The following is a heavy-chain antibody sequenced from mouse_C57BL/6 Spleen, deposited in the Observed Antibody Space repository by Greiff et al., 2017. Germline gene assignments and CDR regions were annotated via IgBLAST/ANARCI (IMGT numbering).Heavy chain of an antibody. V-gene: IGHV1-7*01. J-gene: IGHJ3*01. CDR1: GYTFTSYW. D-gene: IGHD4-1*01. CDR3: ARSNWDVGRFAY. Sequence: QVQLKESGAELAKPGASVKLSCKASGYTFTSYWMHWVKQRPGQGLEWIGYINPSSGYTKYNQKFKDKATLTADKSSSTAYMQLSSLAYEDSAVYYCARSNWDVGRFAYGGKGTLVTVSA. CDR2: INPSSGYT.